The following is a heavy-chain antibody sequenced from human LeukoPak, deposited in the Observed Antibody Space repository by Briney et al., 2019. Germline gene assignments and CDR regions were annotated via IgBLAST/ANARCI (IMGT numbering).Heavy chain of an antibody. D-gene: IGHD2-2*01. CDR3: ANEDIVVVPAANQTPDRLYYYYYYMDV. J-gene: IGHJ6*03. V-gene: IGHV3-23*01. CDR2: ISGSGGST. CDR1: GFTFSSYA. Sequence: PGGSLRLSCAASGFTFSSYAMSWVRQAPGKGLEWVSAISGSGGSTYYADSVKGRFTISRDNSKNTLYLQMNSLRAEDTAVYYCANEDIVVVPAANQTPDRLYYYYYYMDVWGKGTTVTVSS.